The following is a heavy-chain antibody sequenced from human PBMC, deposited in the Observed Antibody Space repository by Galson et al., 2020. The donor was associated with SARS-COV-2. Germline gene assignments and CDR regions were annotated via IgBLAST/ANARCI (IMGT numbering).Heavy chain of an antibody. CDR3: ARGAEDSSGYYGSNYYYMDV. V-gene: IGHV1-2*06. Sequence: ASVKVSCKASGYTFTGYYMHWVRQAPGQGLEWMGRINPNSGGTNYAQKFQGRVTMTRDTSISTAYMELSRLRSDDTAVYYCARGAEDSSGYYGSNYYYMDVWGKGTTVTISS. D-gene: IGHD3-22*01. J-gene: IGHJ6*03. CDR1: GYTFTGYY. CDR2: INPNSGGT.